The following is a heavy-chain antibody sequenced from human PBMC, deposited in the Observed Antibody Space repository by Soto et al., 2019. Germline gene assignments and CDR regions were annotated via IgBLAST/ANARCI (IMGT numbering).Heavy chain of an antibody. CDR1: GYTFTSYD. CDR3: ASLQLERHGDAFDI. Sequence: ASVKVSCKASGYTFTSYDINWVRQATGQGLEWMGWMNPNSGNTGYAQKFQGRVTMTGNTSISTAYMELSSLRSEDTAVYYCASLQLERHGDAFDIWGQGTMVTVSS. D-gene: IGHD1-1*01. V-gene: IGHV1-8*01. CDR2: MNPNSGNT. J-gene: IGHJ3*02.